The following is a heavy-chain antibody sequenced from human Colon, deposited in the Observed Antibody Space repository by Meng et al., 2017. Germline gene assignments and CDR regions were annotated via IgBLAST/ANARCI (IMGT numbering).Heavy chain of an antibody. J-gene: IGHJ4*02. V-gene: IGHV4-34*01. CDR3: AGGPWELDY. CDR1: GGSFSGYY. CDR2: INHSGST. D-gene: IGHD1-26*01. Sequence: QVQLQQWGAGRLKPSETLSLTCAVYGGSFSGYYWSWIRQPPGKGLEWIGEINHSGSTNYNPSLKSRVTISVDTSKNQFSLNLSSVTAADTAVYYCAGGPWELDYWGQGTLVTVSS.